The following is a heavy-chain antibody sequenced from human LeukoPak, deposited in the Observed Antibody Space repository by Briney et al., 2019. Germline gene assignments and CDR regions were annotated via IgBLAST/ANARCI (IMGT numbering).Heavy chain of an antibody. Sequence: GGSLRLSCAASGFTFTTYGMHWVRQAPGKGLEWVAFIRFDGTNKFYADSVKGRFTISRDNSKNTLYLQMNSLRAEDTAVYYCARSNQADDYWGQGTLVTVSS. CDR3: ARSNQADDY. CDR1: GFTFTTYG. D-gene: IGHD4-11*01. J-gene: IGHJ4*02. V-gene: IGHV3-30*02. CDR2: IRFDGTNK.